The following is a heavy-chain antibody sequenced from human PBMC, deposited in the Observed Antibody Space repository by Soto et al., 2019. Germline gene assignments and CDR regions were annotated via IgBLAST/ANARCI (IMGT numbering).Heavy chain of an antibody. CDR1: GASISSSY. D-gene: IGHD3-22*01. CDR3: ARGDYDRSGQSNTFDI. V-gene: IGHV4-59*01. CDR2: VFYSGST. Sequence: PSETLSLTCTVSGASISSSYWSWIRQSPGKGLEWIGYVFYSGSTNYNPSLKSRVTISVDTSKNQFSLKLSCVTAADSAVYYCARGDYDRSGQSNTFDIWGQGTMVTVSS. J-gene: IGHJ3*02.